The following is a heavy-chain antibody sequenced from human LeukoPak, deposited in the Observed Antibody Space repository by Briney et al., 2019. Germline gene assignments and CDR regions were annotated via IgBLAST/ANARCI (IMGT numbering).Heavy chain of an antibody. Sequence: PGGSLRLSCAASGFTFSSYSMNWIRQAQGKGLEWVSSISSTGNSIFYADSVKGRFTISRDNAKNSLYLQMNSLRAEDTAVYYCARDWDHWGQGTLVTVSS. CDR3: ARDWDH. CDR2: ISSTGNSI. CDR1: GFTFSSYS. V-gene: IGHV3-21*01. J-gene: IGHJ4*02.